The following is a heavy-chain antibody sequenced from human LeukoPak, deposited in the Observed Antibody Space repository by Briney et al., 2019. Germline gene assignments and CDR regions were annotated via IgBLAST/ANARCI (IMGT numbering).Heavy chain of an antibody. CDR2: ICTSGST. CDR3: ARDGGKGHLYFDY. V-gene: IGHV4-4*07. J-gene: IGHJ4*02. CDR1: GGSISSYY. Sequence: SETLCLTCTASGGSISSYYWSWIRQPAGKGLEWIGGICTSGSTNYNPSLKSRVTMLVGTSKKQFSLMLSSVTAADTAVYYCARDGGKGHLYFDYWGQGTLVTVSS.